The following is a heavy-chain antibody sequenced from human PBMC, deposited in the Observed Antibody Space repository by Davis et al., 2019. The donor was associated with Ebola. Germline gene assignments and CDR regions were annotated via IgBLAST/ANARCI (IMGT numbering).Heavy chain of an antibody. Sequence: RGSLTPSCAASAFTFTSYAMSCVSQAPEKGLEWVSAISGSGGSTYYADSGKGRFTISRDNSKNTLYLQMNSLRAEDTAVYYCARPYYYDSSGYFWYFDYWGQGALVTVSS. V-gene: IGHV3-23*01. CDR2: ISGSGGST. D-gene: IGHD3-22*01. CDR1: AFTFTSYA. J-gene: IGHJ4*02. CDR3: ARPYYYDSSGYFWYFDY.